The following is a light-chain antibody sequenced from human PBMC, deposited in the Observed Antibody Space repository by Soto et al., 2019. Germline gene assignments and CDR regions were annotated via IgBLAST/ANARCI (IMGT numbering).Light chain of an antibody. CDR3: QHYDGYPQT. J-gene: IGKJ5*01. Sequence: DIQMTQSPSSLSASVGDRVTMTCRASQGISNYLAWFQQKPGKAPKSLIYGASSLHSGVPSRFSGSGSETHFTLTISSLQRADFATYDCQHYDGYPQTFGQGTRLEIK. CDR1: QGISNY. CDR2: GAS. V-gene: IGKV1-16*01.